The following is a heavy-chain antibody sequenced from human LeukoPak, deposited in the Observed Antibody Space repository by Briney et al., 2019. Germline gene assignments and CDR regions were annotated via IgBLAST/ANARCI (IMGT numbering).Heavy chain of an antibody. CDR1: GGSISSSSYY. CDR3: ARQGEDRAPVDY. D-gene: IGHD3-16*01. Sequence: PSETLSLTCTVSGGSISSSSYYWGWIRQPPGKGLEWIGSIYYSGSTYYNPSLKSRVTISVDTSKNQFSLKLSSVTAADTAVYYCARQGEDRAPVDYWGQGTLVTVSS. J-gene: IGHJ4*02. CDR2: IYYSGST. V-gene: IGHV4-39*01.